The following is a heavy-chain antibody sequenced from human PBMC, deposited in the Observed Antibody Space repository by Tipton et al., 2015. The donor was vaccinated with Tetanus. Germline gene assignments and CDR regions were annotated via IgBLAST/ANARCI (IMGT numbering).Heavy chain of an antibody. J-gene: IGHJ1*01. Sequence: LRLSCTVSGGSISGYYWSWIRQPPGKGLEWIGYVYYTGKTNYNSSLWSRVTISLDTSKNQFSLKLSSVTAADTAVYYCVANDGGLEHGQHWGQGTLVTVSS. CDR3: VANDGGLEHGQH. CDR1: GGSISGYY. V-gene: IGHV4-59*01. CDR2: VYYTGKT. D-gene: IGHD2-8*01.